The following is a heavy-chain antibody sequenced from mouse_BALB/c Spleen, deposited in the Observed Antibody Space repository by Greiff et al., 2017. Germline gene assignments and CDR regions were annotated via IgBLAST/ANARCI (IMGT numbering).Heavy chain of an antibody. CDR3: ALVGYGTAMDY. CDR2: IDPANGNT. Sequence: VHVKQSGAELVKPGASVKLSCTASGFNIKDTYMHWVKQRPEQGLEWIGRIDPANGNTKYDPKFQGKATITADTSSNTAYLQLSSLTSEDTAVYYCALVGYGTAMDYWGQGTSVTVSS. D-gene: IGHD1-1*02. J-gene: IGHJ4*01. CDR1: GFNIKDTY. V-gene: IGHV14-3*02.